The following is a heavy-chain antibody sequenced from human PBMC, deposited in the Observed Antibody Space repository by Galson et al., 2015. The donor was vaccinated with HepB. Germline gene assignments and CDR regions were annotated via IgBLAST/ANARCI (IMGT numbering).Heavy chain of an antibody. J-gene: IGHJ4*02. V-gene: IGHV3-23*01. CDR1: GLTFSNYA. CDR3: AKDHRGSYYGFDY. Sequence: SLRLSCAASGLTFSNYAMYWVRQAPGKGLEWVAVVSESGDTTYYADSVKGRFTISRDNSKDTLYLQVNSVRADDTAIYYCAKDHRGSYYGFDYWGQGALVTVSS. D-gene: IGHD3-10*01. CDR2: VSESGDTT.